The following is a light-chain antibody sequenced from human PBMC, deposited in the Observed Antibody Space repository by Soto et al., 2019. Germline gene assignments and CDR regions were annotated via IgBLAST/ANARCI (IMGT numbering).Light chain of an antibody. V-gene: IGKV1-33*01. Sequence: DIQMTQSPSSLSASVGDRVTITCQASQDISNYLNWYQQKPGKDPKLLIYDASNLETGVPSRFSGSGSGTDFTFTISSLQPEDIATYYCQQYDTLPPWTFGQGTKVEIK. J-gene: IGKJ1*01. CDR3: QQYDTLPPWT. CDR1: QDISNY. CDR2: DAS.